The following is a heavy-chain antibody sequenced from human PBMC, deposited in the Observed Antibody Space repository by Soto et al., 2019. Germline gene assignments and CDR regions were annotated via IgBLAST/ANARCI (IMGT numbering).Heavy chain of an antibody. J-gene: IGHJ6*02. V-gene: IGHV5-51*01. D-gene: IGHD6-19*01. Sequence: GESLKVSXKGSGYSCTSYWIGGVRQMPGKGLEWMGIIYPGDSDTRYSPSFQGQVTISADKSISTAYLQWSSLKASDTAMYYCARLQGSGRPDYYYGMDFWGQGTTVTVSS. CDR2: IYPGDSDT. CDR3: ARLQGSGRPDYYYGMDF. CDR1: GYSCTSYW.